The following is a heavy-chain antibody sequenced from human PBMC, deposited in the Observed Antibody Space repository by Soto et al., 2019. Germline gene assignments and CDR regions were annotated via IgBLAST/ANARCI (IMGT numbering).Heavy chain of an antibody. J-gene: IGHJ4*02. CDR1: GFTFSTYW. V-gene: IGHV3-74*01. CDR3: ARVGGRSSLGSDS. CDR2: INSDGSST. Sequence: EVQLLESGGGLVQPGGSLRLSCAASGFTFSTYWTHWVRQAPGKGLVWVSRINSDGSSTSYADSVKGRFTISRDNAKNTLYLQMNSLRAEDTAVYYCARVGGRSSLGSDSWGQGTLVTVSS.